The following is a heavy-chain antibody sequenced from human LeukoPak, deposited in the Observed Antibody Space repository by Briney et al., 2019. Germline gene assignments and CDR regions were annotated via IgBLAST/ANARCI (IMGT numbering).Heavy chain of an antibody. V-gene: IGHV3-21*01. CDR2: ISSSSSYI. D-gene: IGHD1-26*01. Sequence: GGSLRLSCAASGFTFSSYSMNWVRRAPGKGLEWVTSISSSSSYIYYADSVKGRFTISRDNAKNSLYLQMNSLRAEDTAVYYCARVLQYGTDFDYWGQGTLVTVSS. J-gene: IGHJ4*02. CDR1: GFTFSSYS. CDR3: ARVLQYGTDFDY.